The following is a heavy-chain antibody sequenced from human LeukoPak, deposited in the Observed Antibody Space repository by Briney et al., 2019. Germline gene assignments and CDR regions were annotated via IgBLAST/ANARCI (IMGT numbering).Heavy chain of an antibody. D-gene: IGHD3-22*01. J-gene: IGHJ4*02. V-gene: IGHV3-53*01. Sequence: PGGSLRLSCAVSGFTVSNNYMSWVRQAPGKGLEWVSVIYTGGSTSYADSVKGRFIISRDNSKNTLYLQMNSLRADDTAVYFCARRAGALYYYDTSGPFDHWGRGTLVTVSS. CDR3: ARRAGALYYYDTSGPFDH. CDR1: GFTVSNNY. CDR2: IYTGGST.